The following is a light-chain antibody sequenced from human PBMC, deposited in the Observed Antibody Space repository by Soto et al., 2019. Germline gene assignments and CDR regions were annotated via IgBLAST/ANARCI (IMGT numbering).Light chain of an antibody. CDR3: LLSYTAAERV. Sequence: QAVVTQEPSLTVSPGGTVTLTCGPSTGNVIGGHFPSWFQQKPGQAPRTLIFETANKHSWTPARFSGSLLGGKAALTLSGAQPEDEADYYCLLSYTAAERVFGGGTKLTVL. CDR1: TGNVIGGHF. V-gene: IGLV7-46*01. CDR2: ETA. J-gene: IGLJ3*02.